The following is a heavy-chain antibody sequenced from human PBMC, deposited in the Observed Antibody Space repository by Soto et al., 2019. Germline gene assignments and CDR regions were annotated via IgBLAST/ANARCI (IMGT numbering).Heavy chain of an antibody. CDR3: ARNYCSGGSCYSYYYYYYMDV. V-gene: IGHV1-46*01. Sequence: GASVKVSCKASGYTFTSYYMHWVRQAPGQGLEWMGIINPSGGSTSYAQKFQGRVTMTRDTSTSTVYMELSSLRSEDTAVYYCARNYCSGGSCYSYYYYYYMDVWGKGTTVPSP. CDR1: GYTFTSYY. D-gene: IGHD2-15*01. CDR2: INPSGGST. J-gene: IGHJ6*03.